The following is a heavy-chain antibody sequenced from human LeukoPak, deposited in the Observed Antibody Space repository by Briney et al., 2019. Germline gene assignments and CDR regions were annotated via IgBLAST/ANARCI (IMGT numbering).Heavy chain of an antibody. V-gene: IGHV1-18*01. CDR3: ARDPRPSYYYGSGSRSNPYYYYGMDV. Sequence: ASVKVSCKASGYTFTSYGISWVRQAPGQGLEWMGWISAYNGNTNYAQKLQGRVTMTTDTSTSTAYMELRSLRSDDTAVYYCARDPRPSYYYGSGSRSNPYYYYGMDVWGQGTTVTVSS. CDR2: ISAYNGNT. J-gene: IGHJ6*02. CDR1: GYTFTSYG. D-gene: IGHD3-10*01.